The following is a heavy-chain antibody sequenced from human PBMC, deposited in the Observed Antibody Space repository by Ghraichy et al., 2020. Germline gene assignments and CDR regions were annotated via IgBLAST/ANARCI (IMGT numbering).Heavy chain of an antibody. CDR2: ISSSSSYI. CDR3: ARVGVKHYYGMDV. V-gene: IGHV3-21*01. J-gene: IGHJ6*02. Sequence: GGSLRLSCAASGFTFSSYSMNWVRQAPGKGLEWVSAISSSSSYIYYADSVKGRFTISRDNAKNSLYLQMNSLRAEDTAVYYCARVGVKHYYGMDVWGQGTTVTVSS. CDR1: GFTFSSYS. D-gene: IGHD3-16*01.